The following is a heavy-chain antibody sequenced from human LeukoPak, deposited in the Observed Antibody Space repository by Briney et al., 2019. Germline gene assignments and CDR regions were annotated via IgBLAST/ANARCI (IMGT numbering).Heavy chain of an antibody. CDR3: ARERDGRFFDY. J-gene: IGHJ4*02. CDR1: GLTFRSYW. D-gene: IGHD5-24*01. Sequence: GGSLRLSCAVSGLTFRSYWISWVRQAPGKGLEWVANINQDGSEKYFLDSVRGRFTISRDNAKNSLALQMNTLRAEDTAVYYCARERDGRFFDYWGQGTLVTVSS. CDR2: INQDGSEK. V-gene: IGHV3-7*01.